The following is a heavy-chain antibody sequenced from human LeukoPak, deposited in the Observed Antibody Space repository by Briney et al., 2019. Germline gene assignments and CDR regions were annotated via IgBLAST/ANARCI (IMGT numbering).Heavy chain of an antibody. CDR1: GASISGSY. V-gene: IGHV4-59*01. Sequence: SSETLSLTCTVSGASISGSYWSWIRQPPGKGLEWIGFSYYSGNTNYNPSLKSRVTISIDASKSQFSLRLTSVTAADTAVYYCARETFQLTGDLAFDIWGQGTMVTVSS. J-gene: IGHJ3*02. D-gene: IGHD7-27*01. CDR3: ARETFQLTGDLAFDI. CDR2: SYYSGNT.